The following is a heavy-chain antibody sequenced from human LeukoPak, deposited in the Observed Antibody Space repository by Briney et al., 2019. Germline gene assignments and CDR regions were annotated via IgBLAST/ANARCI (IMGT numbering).Heavy chain of an antibody. CDR2: IYYSGST. D-gene: IGHD2-21*02. CDR1: GGSISSYY. V-gene: IGHV4-59*01. J-gene: IGHJ4*02. CDR3: ARYVVVTAYFDY. Sequence: SETLSLTCTVSGGSISSYYWSWIRQPPGKGLEWIGYIYYSGSTNYNPSLKSRITISVDTSKNQFSLKLSSVTAADTAVYYCARYVVVTAYFDYWGQGTLVTVSS.